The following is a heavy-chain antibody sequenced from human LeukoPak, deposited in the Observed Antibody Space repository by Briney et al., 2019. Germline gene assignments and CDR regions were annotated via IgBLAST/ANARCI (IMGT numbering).Heavy chain of an antibody. CDR1: GGSISSGGYY. CDR3: ARAIAAAVGFDH. V-gene: IGHV4-31*03. J-gene: IGHJ4*02. Sequence: PSETLSLTCTVSGGSISSGGYYWSWIRQHPGKGLEWIGYIYYSGSTYYNPSLKSRVTISVDTSKNQFSLKLSSVTAADTAVYYCARAIAAAVGFDHWGQGTLVTVSS. CDR2: IYYSGST. D-gene: IGHD6-13*01.